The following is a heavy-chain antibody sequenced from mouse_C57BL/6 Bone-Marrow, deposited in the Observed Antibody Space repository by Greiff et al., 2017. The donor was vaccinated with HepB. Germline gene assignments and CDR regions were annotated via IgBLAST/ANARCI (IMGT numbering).Heavy chain of an antibody. CDR1: GFNIKDDY. CDR3: TTGGFLYYYAMDY. CDR2: IDPENGDT. D-gene: IGHD6-5*01. J-gene: IGHJ4*01. Sequence: EVQLQESGAELVRPGASVKLSCTASGFNIKDDYMHWVKQRPEQGLEWIGWIDPENGDTEYASKFQGKATITAYTSSNTAYLQLSSLTSEDTAVYYCTTGGFLYYYAMDYWGQGTSVTVSS. V-gene: IGHV14-4*01.